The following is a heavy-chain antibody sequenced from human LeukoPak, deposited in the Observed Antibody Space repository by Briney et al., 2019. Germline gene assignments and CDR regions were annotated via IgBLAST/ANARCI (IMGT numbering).Heavy chain of an antibody. CDR3: AKEMTQYYDILTGYYKPNWFDP. V-gene: IGHV3-73*01. CDR1: GFTFSGSS. Sequence: PGGSLRLSCAASGFTFSGSSIHWVRQASGKGLEWVGLIRTKANSYATAYAASVTGRFTISRDDSKDTSYLQMNSLRAEDTAVYYCAKEMTQYYDILTGYYKPNWFDPWGQGTLVTVSS. D-gene: IGHD3-9*01. J-gene: IGHJ5*02. CDR2: IRTKANSYAT.